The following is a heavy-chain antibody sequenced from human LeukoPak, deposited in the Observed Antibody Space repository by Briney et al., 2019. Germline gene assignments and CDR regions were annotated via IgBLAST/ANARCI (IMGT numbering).Heavy chain of an antibody. CDR1: GGSISSYY. D-gene: IGHD5-18*01. J-gene: IGHJ6*03. CDR3: ARGIEGRGYSYGFSGLTYYYYYMDV. Sequence: SETLSLTCTVSGGSISSYYWSWIRQPPGKGLEWIGYIYYSGSTNYNPSLKSRVTISVDTSKNQFSLKLSSVTAADTAVYYCARGIEGRGYSYGFSGLTYYYYYMDVWGKGTTVTISS. V-gene: IGHV4-59*08. CDR2: IYYSGST.